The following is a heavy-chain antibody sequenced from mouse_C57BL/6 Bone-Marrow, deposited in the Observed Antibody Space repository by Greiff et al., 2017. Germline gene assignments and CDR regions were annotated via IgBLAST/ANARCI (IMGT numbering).Heavy chain of an antibody. V-gene: IGHV1-82*01. CDR1: GYAFSSSW. CDR3: AREGDSAGDEAD. Sequence: VQLQQSGPELVKPGASVKISCKASGYAFSSSWMNWVKQRPGKGLEWIGRIYPGDGDTNFNGKFKGKATLTAAKSSSTAYMERRSLTSEDAAVYFCAREGDSAGDEADWGKGTLVTVSA. J-gene: IGHJ3*01. CDR2: IYPGDGDT. D-gene: IGHD3-2*02.